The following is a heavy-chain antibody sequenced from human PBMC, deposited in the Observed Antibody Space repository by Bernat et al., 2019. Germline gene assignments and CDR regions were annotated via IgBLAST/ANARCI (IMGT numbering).Heavy chain of an antibody. CDR1: GFTFSSYA. CDR2: ISYDGSNK. J-gene: IGHJ4*02. Sequence: QVQLVESGGDVVQPGRSLRLSCAASGFTFSSYAMHWVRQAPGKGLEWVAVISYDGSNKYYADSVKGRFTISRDNSKNTLYLQMNSLRAEDTAVYYCALLTSSVATPVVDYWGQGTLVTVSS. D-gene: IGHD5-12*01. CDR3: ALLTSSVATPVVDY. V-gene: IGHV3-30*01.